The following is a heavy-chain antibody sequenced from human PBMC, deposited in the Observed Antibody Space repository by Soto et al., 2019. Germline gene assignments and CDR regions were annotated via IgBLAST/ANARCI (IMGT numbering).Heavy chain of an antibody. CDR2: IVGGSGST. CDR1: GFTLTSAD. D-gene: IGHD3-3*01. V-gene: IGHV1-58*01. CDR3: AADWSNRPFDF. J-gene: IGHJ4*02. Sequence: SVKVSCKASGFTLTSADVQWVRQTRGQRLEWIRWIVGGSGSTNYAQQFQGRLAITRDMPTSTVYMELSSLRSEDTAVYYCAADWSNRPFDFWGQGTLVTVSS.